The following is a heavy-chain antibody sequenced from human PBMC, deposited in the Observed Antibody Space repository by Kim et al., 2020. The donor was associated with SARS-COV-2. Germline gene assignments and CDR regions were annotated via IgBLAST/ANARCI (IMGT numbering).Heavy chain of an antibody. CDR3: ATDIVVVPAAISSPQNYDAFDI. CDR2: IKQDGSEK. J-gene: IGHJ3*02. Sequence: GGSLRLSCAASGFTFSSYWMSWVRQAPGKGLEWVANIKQDGSEKYYVDSVKGRFTISRDNAKNSLYLQMNSLRAEDTAVYYCATDIVVVPAAISSPQNYDAFDIWGQGTMVTVSS. CDR1: GFTFSSYW. V-gene: IGHV3-7*03. D-gene: IGHD2-2*01.